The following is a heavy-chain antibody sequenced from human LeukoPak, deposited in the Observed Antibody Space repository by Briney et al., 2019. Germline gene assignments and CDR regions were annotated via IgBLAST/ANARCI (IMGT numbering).Heavy chain of an antibody. CDR1: GYTFTGYY. V-gene: IGHV1-2*06. CDR2: INPNSGDK. Sequence: KVSCKASGYTFTGYYIHWVGQARGQGVEWMGRINPNSGDKNYAQKFQGRVTITRDTSISTAYMELSNLSSDDTAVYYCARVPYVSGSYGWLDPWGQGTLVTVSS. J-gene: IGHJ5*02. D-gene: IGHD3-10*01. CDR3: ARVPYVSGSYGWLDP.